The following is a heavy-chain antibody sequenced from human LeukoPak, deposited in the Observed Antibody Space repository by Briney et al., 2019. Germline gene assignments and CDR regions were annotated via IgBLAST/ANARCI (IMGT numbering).Heavy chain of an antibody. V-gene: IGHV4-59*01. D-gene: IGHD2-2*01. Sequence: PSETLSLTCAVYGGSFSGYYWSWICQPPGKGLEWIGYIYYSGSTNYNPSLKSRVTISVDTSKNQFSLKLSSVTAADTAVYYCARSCSSTSCYARDAFDIWGQGTMVTVSS. CDR3: ARSCSSTSCYARDAFDI. J-gene: IGHJ3*02. CDR1: GGSFSGYY. CDR2: IYYSGST.